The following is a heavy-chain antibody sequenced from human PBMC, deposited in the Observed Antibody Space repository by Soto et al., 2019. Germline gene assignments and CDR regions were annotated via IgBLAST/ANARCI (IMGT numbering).Heavy chain of an antibody. CDR1: GGSISSYY. CDR2: IYYSGST. D-gene: IGHD6-13*01. Sequence: QVQLQESGPGLVKPSETLSLTCTVSGGSISSYYWSWIRQPPGKGLEWIGYIYYSGSTNYNPSLKSRVTISVDTSKNQFSLKLSSVTAADTAVYYCARRRQLEPELDYWGQGTLVTVSS. J-gene: IGHJ4*02. V-gene: IGHV4-59*08. CDR3: ARRRQLEPELDY.